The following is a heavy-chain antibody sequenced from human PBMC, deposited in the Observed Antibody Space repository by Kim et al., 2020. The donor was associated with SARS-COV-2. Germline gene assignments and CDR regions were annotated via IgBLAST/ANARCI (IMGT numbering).Heavy chain of an antibody. CDR1: GFTFSRYA. D-gene: IGHD1-26*01. J-gene: IGHJ4*02. CDR3: ANIGSNYGYDTNWLPVPY. Sequence: GGSLRLSCVASGFTFSRYAMSWVRQAPGMGLEWVSLIVGTGGTNTYYANSVKGRFTISRDNSKNTLYLQMNSLRAEDTAVYYCANIGSNYGYDTNWLPVPYWGQGALVTVS. V-gene: IGHV3-23*01. CDR2: IVGTGGTNT.